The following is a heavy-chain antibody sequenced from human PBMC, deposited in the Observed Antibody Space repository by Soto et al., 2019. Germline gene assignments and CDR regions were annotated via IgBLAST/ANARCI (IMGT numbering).Heavy chain of an antibody. D-gene: IGHD3-22*01. V-gene: IGHV4-59*08. CDR1: CRSISSYY. J-gene: IGHJ5*02. Sequence: SETLSLTCTDTCRSISSYYWSWIRQPPGKGLEWIRYIDDSGSTNDNPSLKRRVTISVHTSKNQFSLKLSSETAADTAAYYCARQAQYYDSSADRWFDPWDEGRLVTVCS. CDR3: ARQAQYYDSSADRWFDP. CDR2: IDDSGST.